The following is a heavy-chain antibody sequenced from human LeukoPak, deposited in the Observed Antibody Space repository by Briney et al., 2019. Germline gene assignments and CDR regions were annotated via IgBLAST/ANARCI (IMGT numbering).Heavy chain of an antibody. J-gene: IGHJ4*02. Sequence: GGSLRLSCAASGFNVSNNYMTWVRQAPGKGLEWVSLIYSSGSTYYADSVKGRFTISRDNSKNTLYLQMNSLRAEDTAVYYCARDHQWLGYFDYWGQGTLVTVSS. CDR1: GFNVSNNY. D-gene: IGHD6-19*01. CDR3: ARDHQWLGYFDY. CDR2: IYSSGST. V-gene: IGHV3-66*03.